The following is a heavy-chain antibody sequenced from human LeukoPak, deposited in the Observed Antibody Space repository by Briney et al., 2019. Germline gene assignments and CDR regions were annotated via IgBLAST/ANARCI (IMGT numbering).Heavy chain of an antibody. CDR1: VYTFTGYY. D-gene: IGHD4-17*01. Sequence: ASVKVSCKASVYTFTGYYMHWVRQAPGQGLEWMGWINPNSGGTNYAQKFQGRVTMTRDTSISTAYMELSRLRSDDTAVYYCARSPSDYGDFIDYWGQGTLVTVSS. J-gene: IGHJ4*02. CDR2: INPNSGGT. V-gene: IGHV1-2*02. CDR3: ARSPSDYGDFIDY.